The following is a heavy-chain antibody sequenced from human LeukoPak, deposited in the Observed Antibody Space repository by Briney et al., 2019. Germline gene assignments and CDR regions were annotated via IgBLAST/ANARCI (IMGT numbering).Heavy chain of an antibody. D-gene: IGHD6-19*01. CDR1: GGSISSSSYY. CDR3: ARDYNPGYSSGWLDY. V-gene: IGHV4-39*07. Sequence: SETLSLTCTVSGGSISSSSYYWGWIRQPPGKGLEWIGSIYYSGSTYYNPSLKSRVTISVDTSKNQFSLKLSSVTAADTAVYYCARDYNPGYSSGWLDYWGQGTLVTVSS. J-gene: IGHJ4*02. CDR2: IYYSGST.